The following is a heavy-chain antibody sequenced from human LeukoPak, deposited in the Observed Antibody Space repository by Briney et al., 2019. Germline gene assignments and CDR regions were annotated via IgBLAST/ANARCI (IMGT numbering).Heavy chain of an antibody. J-gene: IGHJ4*02. CDR1: GFPFGIFSKFA. V-gene: IGHV3-23*01. CDR3: ASGRITGWYYFDN. CDR2: ISGSGDTT. D-gene: IGHD3-16*01. Sequence: PGGSLRLSCAGSGFPFGIFSKFAMSWVRQAPGKGLEWVCVISGSGDTTYYADSVRGRFTISRDNSKDTLYLQMNSLRAEDTAVYYCASGRITGWYYFDNWGQGTLVTVSS.